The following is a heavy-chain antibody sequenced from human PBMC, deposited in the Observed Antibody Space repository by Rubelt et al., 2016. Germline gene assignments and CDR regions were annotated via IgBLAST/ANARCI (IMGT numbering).Heavy chain of an antibody. CDR2: SGST. CDR3: AREELLGYYFDY. D-gene: IGHD2-21*01. J-gene: IGHJ4*02. Sequence: SGSTYYNPSLKSRVTISVDTSKNQFSLKLSSVTAADTAVYYCAREELLGYYFDYWGQGTLVTVSS. V-gene: IGHV4-31*02.